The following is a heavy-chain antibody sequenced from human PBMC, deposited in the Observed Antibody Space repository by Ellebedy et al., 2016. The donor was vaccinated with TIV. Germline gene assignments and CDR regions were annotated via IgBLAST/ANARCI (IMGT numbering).Heavy chain of an antibody. CDR3: ARGGRAGAFDI. D-gene: IGHD1-14*01. CDR2: FNWNGGGP. J-gene: IGHJ3*02. V-gene: IGHV3-20*04. CDR1: GFTFSSYS. Sequence: PGGSLRLSCAASGFTFSSYSMNWVRPAPGQGLEWVSGFNWNGGGPGYVDSVKGRFTISRDNAKNSLYLQMSSLSAEDTALYYCARGGRAGAFDIWGQGTIVTVSS.